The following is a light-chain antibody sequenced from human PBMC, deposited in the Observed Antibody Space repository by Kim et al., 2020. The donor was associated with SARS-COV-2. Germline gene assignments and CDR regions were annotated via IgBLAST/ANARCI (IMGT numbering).Light chain of an antibody. Sequence: QAGLTQPPSVSKGLRQTATLTCTGNSNTVGNQGAAWLQQHQGHPPKLLSYRNNNRPSGISERLSASRSGNTASLTITGLQSEDEADYYCSAWDSSLSAWVFGGGTQLTVL. J-gene: IGLJ3*02. CDR2: RNN. CDR3: SAWDSSLSAWV. V-gene: IGLV10-54*01. CDR1: SNTVGNQG.